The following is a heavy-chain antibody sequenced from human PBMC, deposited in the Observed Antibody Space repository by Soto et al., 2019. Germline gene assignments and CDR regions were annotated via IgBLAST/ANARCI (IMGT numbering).Heavy chain of an antibody. CDR3: ARAITYYDILTGYYDRFDYYYYMDV. CDR1: GFTFSDYY. V-gene: IGHV3-11*01. J-gene: IGHJ6*03. CDR2: ISNSGRTI. D-gene: IGHD3-9*01. Sequence: GGSLRLSCAASGFTFSDYYMSWIRQAPGKGLEWVSYISNSGRTIYYADSVKGRFTVSRDNAKNSVYLQMNSLRAEDTAVYYCARAITYYDILTGYYDRFDYYYYMDVWGKGTTVTVSS.